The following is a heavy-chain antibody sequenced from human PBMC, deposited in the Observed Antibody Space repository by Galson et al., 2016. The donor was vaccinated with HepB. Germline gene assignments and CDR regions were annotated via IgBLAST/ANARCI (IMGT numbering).Heavy chain of an antibody. J-gene: IGHJ4*02. D-gene: IGHD5-24*01. Sequence: SLRLSCAASGFTFSSYWMHWVRQAPGKGLVWVSRIRGNGGAPSYADSVRGRFTISRDNAKNTLYLQMNRLRVEDTAVYYCARDHGGYNSMDYWGQGTLVTVSS. V-gene: IGHV3-74*01. CDR3: ARDHGGYNSMDY. CDR1: GFTFSSYW. CDR2: IRGNGGAP.